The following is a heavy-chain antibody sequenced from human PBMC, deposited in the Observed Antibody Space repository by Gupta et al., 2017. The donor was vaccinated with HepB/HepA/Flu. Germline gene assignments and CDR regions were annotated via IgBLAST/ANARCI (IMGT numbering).Heavy chain of an antibody. V-gene: IGHV3-23*01. D-gene: IGHD2/OR15-2a*01. CDR1: GFTFTNYA. Sequence: EVQLLESGGGLVQPGGSLRLSCAASGFTFTNYAMSWVRQAPGKGLEWVSGISGGGGTTYYADSVKGRFTISRDNSKDTLYVQMNRLRAEDTAIYCCAKVIREIEAFDVWGQGTMV. CDR2: ISGGGGTT. J-gene: IGHJ3*01. CDR3: AKVIREIEAFDV.